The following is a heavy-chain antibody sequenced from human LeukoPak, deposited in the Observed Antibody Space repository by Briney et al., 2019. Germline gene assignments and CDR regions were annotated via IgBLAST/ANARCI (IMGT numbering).Heavy chain of an antibody. CDR3: ARGTGTSGEYYFDY. V-gene: IGHV4-4*07. CDR2: IYTSGST. Sequence: SETLSLTCTVSGGSISSYYWSWIRQPAGKGLEWIGRIYTSGSTNYNPSLKSRVTISVDTSKNQFSLKLSSVTAADTAMYYCARGTGTSGEYYFDYWGQGTLVTVSS. CDR1: GGSISSYY. D-gene: IGHD1-7*01. J-gene: IGHJ4*02.